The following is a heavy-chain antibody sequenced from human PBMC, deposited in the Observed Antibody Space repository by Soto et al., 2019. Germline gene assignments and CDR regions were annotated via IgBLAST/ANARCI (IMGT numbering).Heavy chain of an antibody. J-gene: IGHJ3*02. CDR3: ARSAYSSGYYRTAHAFDI. Sequence: GGSLRLSCAASGFTFSDYYMSWIRQAPGKGLEWVSYISSSSSYTNYADSVKGRFTISRDNAKNSLYLQMNSLRAEDTAVYYCARSAYSSGYYRTAHAFDIWGQGTMVTVS. D-gene: IGHD3-22*01. CDR1: GFTFSDYY. V-gene: IGHV3-11*06. CDR2: ISSSSSYT.